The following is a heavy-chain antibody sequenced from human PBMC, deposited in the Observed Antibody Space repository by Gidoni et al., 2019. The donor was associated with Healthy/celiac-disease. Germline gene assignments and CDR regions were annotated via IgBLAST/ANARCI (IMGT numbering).Heavy chain of an antibody. V-gene: IGHV4-39*01. J-gene: IGHJ4*02. CDR1: GGSISSSSYY. Sequence: QLQLQESGPGLVKPSETLSLTCTGSGGSISSSSYYWGWIRQPPGKGLEWIGSIYYSGSTYYTPSLKSRVTISVDTSKNQFSLKLSSVTAADTAVYYCARLHGGAVPDCWGQGTLVTVSS. CDR2: IYYSGST. CDR3: ARLHGGAVPDC. D-gene: IGHD6-19*01.